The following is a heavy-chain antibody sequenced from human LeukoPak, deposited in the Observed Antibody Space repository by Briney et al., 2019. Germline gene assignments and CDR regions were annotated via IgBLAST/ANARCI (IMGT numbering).Heavy chain of an antibody. CDR1: GGSMTSYY. Sequence: PSETLSLTCSVSGGSMTSYYWSWIRQPPGKGLEWIGYIYYSGSTNYNPSLKSRVTISVDTSKNQFSLKLSSVTAADTAVYYCARAPAGPPYYYMDVWGKGTTVTVSS. J-gene: IGHJ6*03. CDR3: ARAPAGPPYYYMDV. V-gene: IGHV4-59*01. CDR2: IYYSGST.